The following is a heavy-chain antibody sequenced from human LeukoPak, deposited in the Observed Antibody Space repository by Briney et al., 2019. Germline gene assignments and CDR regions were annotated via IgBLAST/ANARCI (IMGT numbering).Heavy chain of an antibody. CDR1: GFTFSSYS. CDR2: ISSSSSYI. J-gene: IGHJ3*01. V-gene: IGHV3-21*01. CDR3: ARENTGEVNLPGAFDF. D-gene: IGHD3-10*01. Sequence: GGSLRLSCAASGFTFSSYSMNWVRQAPGKGLEWFSSISSSSSYIYYADSVNGRFTISRDNSKNTLYLQMNSLRAEDKAVYYCARENTGEVNLPGAFDFLGQGKMVTVSS.